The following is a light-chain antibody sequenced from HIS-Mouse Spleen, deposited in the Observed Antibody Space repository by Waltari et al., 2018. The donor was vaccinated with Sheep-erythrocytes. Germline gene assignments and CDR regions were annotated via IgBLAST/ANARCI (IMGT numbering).Light chain of an antibody. CDR2: EGS. V-gene: IGLV2-23*01. J-gene: IGLJ3*02. Sequence: QSALTQPSSVSGSPGQSTPISCTGTSIDVGSYNLVSWYQQHPGKAPKLMIYEGSKRPSGVSNRFSGSKSGNTASLTISGLQAEDEADYYCCSYAGSSTWVFGGGTKLTVL. CDR3: CSYAGSSTWV. CDR1: SIDVGSYNL.